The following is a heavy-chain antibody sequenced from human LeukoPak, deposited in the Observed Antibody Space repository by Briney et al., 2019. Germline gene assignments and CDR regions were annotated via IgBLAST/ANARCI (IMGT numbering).Heavy chain of an antibody. CDR1: GFTVSGYY. CDR3: ARATYCSGGSCYAFDP. D-gene: IGHD2-15*01. CDR2: IYSGGST. J-gene: IGHJ5*02. Sequence: GGSLRLSCAASGFTVSGYYMSWVRQAPGKGLEWVSVIYSGGSTYYTDSVKGRFTISRDNSKNTLYLQMNSLRAEDTAVYYCARATYCSGGSCYAFDPWGQGILVTVSS. V-gene: IGHV3-53*01.